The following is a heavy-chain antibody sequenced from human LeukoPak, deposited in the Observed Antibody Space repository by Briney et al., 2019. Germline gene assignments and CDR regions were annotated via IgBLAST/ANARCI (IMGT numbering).Heavy chain of an antibody. Sequence: SETLSLTCTVPGYSISSGYYWGWIRQPPGKGLEWIGSIYHSGSTYYNPSLKSRVTISVDTSKNQFSLKLSSVTAADTAVYYCARDYYGPGSFNWFDPWGQGTLVTVSS. V-gene: IGHV4-38-2*02. J-gene: IGHJ5*02. D-gene: IGHD3-10*01. CDR2: IYHSGST. CDR1: GYSISSGYY. CDR3: ARDYYGPGSFNWFDP.